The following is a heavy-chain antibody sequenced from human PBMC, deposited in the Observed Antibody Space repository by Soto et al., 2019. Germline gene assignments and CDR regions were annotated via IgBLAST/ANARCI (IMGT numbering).Heavy chain of an antibody. Sequence: NPSETLSLTCTFSVGSISSYYWSCIRQPPGKGLEWIGYIYYSGSTNYNPSLKSRVTISVDTSKNQFSLKLSSVTAADTAVYYCARDYYSYYGMEVLGQGTTVSVSS. J-gene: IGHJ6*01. CDR1: VGSISSYY. CDR3: ARDYYSYYGMEV. CDR2: IYYSGST. V-gene: IGHV4-59*01.